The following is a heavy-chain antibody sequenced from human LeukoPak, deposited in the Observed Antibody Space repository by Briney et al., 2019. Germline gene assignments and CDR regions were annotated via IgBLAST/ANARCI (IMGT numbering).Heavy chain of an antibody. CDR3: AKDTQYTDDYDSSGYHNWFDP. V-gene: IGHV3-23*01. CDR2: ISGSGGST. Sequence: PGGSLRLSCAASGFTFSNAWMSWVRQAPGKGLEWVSAISGSGGSTYYAGSVKGRFTISRDNSKNTLYLQMNSLRAEDTAVYYCAKDTQYTDDYDSSGYHNWFDPWGQGTLVTVSS. J-gene: IGHJ5*02. D-gene: IGHD3-22*01. CDR1: GFTFSNAW.